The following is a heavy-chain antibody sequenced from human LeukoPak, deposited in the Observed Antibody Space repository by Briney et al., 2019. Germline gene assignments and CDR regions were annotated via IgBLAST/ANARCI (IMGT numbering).Heavy chain of an antibody. CDR3: VRDGYYGSGSPGWFGP. D-gene: IGHD3-10*01. CDR2: FFHRGTT. J-gene: IGHJ5*02. CDR1: GYSINSAFY. V-gene: IGHV4-38-2*02. Sequence: SETLPLTFTVSGYSINSAFYWGWIRVPPGKGLEWIGSFFHRGTTYYNSSLKSRANISIDTSKNQFSLKLNSLTAEDTAIYYCVRDGYYGSGSPGWFGPWGPGTLVIVSA.